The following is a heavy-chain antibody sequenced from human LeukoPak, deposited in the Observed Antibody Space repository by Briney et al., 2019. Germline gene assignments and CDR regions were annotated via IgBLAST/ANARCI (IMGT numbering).Heavy chain of an antibody. CDR2: IYYSGST. CDR1: GGSISSGGYY. D-gene: IGHD2-15*01. Sequence: SQTLSLTCTVSGGSISSGGYYWSWIRQHPGKGLEWIGYIYYSGSTYYNPSLKSRVTISVDTSKNQFSLKLSSVTAADTAVYYCARAGAVVVSYFDYWGQGALVTVSS. CDR3: ARAGAVVVSYFDY. J-gene: IGHJ4*02. V-gene: IGHV4-31*03.